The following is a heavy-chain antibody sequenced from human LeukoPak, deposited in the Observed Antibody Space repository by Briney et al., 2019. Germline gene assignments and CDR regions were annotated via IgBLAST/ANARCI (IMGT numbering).Heavy chain of an antibody. D-gene: IGHD4-17*01. CDR1: GFTFSSYG. CDR2: ISYDGSNK. Sequence: GGSLRLSCAASGFTFSSYGMHWVRQAPGKGLEWVAVISYDGSNKYYADSVKGRFTISRDNSKNTLSLQMNSLRAEDTAVYYCAKGRGTTVTSAANYWGQGTLVTVSS. CDR3: AKGRGTTVTSAANY. V-gene: IGHV3-30*18. J-gene: IGHJ4*02.